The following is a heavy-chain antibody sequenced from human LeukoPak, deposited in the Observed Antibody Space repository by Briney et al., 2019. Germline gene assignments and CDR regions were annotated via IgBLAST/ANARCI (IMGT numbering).Heavy chain of an antibody. CDR3: ATDETNSLFF. CDR1: GFNFNNYA. Sequence: GGSLRLSCTASGFNFNNYAMTWARQAPGKGLEWVGRITSKTDGGITDSAAPVKGRFTVSRDDSKNTLFLQMSSLRTEDTAVYYCATDETNSLFFWGQGTLVTVSS. J-gene: IGHJ4*02. D-gene: IGHD4-23*01. V-gene: IGHV3-15*01. CDR2: ITSKTDGGIT.